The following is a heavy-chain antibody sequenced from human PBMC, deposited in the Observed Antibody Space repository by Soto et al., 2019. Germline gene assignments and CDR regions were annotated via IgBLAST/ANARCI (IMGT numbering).Heavy chain of an antibody. Sequence: SETLSLTCSLSGGAIGGYYWSWIRQPPGKALEWIGYVSYSGSTDYHPSLKSRVTISVDTSKNQFSLKLSSVTAADTAVYYCARALLVGATHDYWGQGTLVTVSS. J-gene: IGHJ4*02. CDR1: GGAIGGYY. V-gene: IGHV4-59*08. CDR2: VSYSGST. CDR3: ARALLVGATHDY. D-gene: IGHD1-26*01.